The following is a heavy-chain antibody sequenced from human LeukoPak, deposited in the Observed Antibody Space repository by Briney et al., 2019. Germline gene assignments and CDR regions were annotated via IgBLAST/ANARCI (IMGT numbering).Heavy chain of an antibody. CDR1: GDTFSSSA. Sequence: SVKVSCKASGDTFSSSAISWARQAPGQGLEWMGGIIPIFGTTDYAQKFRGRITITTDESTSTAYMEISSLRSEDSAVYYCARGKDTSAYRALDSWGQGTLVTVSS. CDR2: IIPIFGTT. J-gene: IGHJ4*02. V-gene: IGHV1-69*05. CDR3: ARGKDTSAYRALDS. D-gene: IGHD3-22*01.